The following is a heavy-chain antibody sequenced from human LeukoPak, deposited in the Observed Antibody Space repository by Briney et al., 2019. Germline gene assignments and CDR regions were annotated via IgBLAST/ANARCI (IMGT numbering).Heavy chain of an antibody. D-gene: IGHD5-12*01. V-gene: IGHV3-11*01. Sequence: GGSLRLSCAASGFTFSDYYMSWIRQAPGKGLEWVSYISSSGSTIYYADSVKGRFTISRDNAKNSLYLQINSLRAEDTAVYYCARDQGVATTHFDYWGQGTLVTVSS. CDR1: GFTFSDYY. CDR3: ARDQGVATTHFDY. J-gene: IGHJ4*02. CDR2: ISSSGSTI.